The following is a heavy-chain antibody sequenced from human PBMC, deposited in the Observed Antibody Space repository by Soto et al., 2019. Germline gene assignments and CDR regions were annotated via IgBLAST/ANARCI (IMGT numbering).Heavy chain of an antibody. CDR3: ARSVAVPGAHIDY. D-gene: IGHD6-19*01. J-gene: IGHJ4*02. Sequence: SETLSLTCSVSGGSISGSYWSWIRQSPGKGLEWLSYVYYTGSTNYSPSLRSRVSISVDTSKNEFSLRLSSVTAADTAVYFCARSVAVPGAHIDYWGQGTQVTVSS. V-gene: IGHV4-59*01. CDR2: VYYTGST. CDR1: GGSISGSY.